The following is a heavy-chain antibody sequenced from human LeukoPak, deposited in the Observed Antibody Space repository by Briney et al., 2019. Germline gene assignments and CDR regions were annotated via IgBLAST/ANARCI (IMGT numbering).Heavy chain of an antibody. D-gene: IGHD1-26*01. CDR2: IYYSGST. Sequence: KPSQTLSLTCTVSGGSISSGDYYWSWIRQPPGKGLEWIGHIYYSGSTYYNPSLKSRVTISIDTSKNQFSLKLSSVTAADTAVYYCARWVGATAAFDYFDYWGQGTLVTVSS. V-gene: IGHV4-30-4*01. CDR1: GGSISSGDYY. J-gene: IGHJ4*02. CDR3: ARWVGATAAFDYFDY.